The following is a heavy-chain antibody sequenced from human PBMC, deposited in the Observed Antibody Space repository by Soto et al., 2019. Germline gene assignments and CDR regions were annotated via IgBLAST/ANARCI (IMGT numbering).Heavy chain of an antibody. J-gene: IGHJ3*02. CDR2: IFSNDEK. Sequence: QVTLKESGPVLVKPTETLTLTCTVSGFSLSNARMGVSWIRQPPGKALEWLAHIFSNDEKSYSTSLKSRLTISKDTPKSQVVLTMTNMDPVDTATYYCARILKYYDSSGYPFASFDIWGQGTMVTVSS. D-gene: IGHD3-22*01. CDR3: ARILKYYDSSGYPFASFDI. CDR1: GFSLSNARMG. V-gene: IGHV2-26*01.